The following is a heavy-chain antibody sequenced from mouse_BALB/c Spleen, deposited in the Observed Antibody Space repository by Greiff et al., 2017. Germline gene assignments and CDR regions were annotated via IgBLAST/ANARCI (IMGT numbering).Heavy chain of an antibody. Sequence: EVQRVESGGGLVQPGGSMKLSCVASGFTFSNYWMNWVRQSPEKGLEWVAEIRLKSNNYATHYAESVKGRFTISRDDSKSSVYLQMNNLRAEDTGIYYCTRNYGNSFDDWGQGTTLTVSS. CDR2: IRLKSNNYAT. V-gene: IGHV6-6*02. CDR1: GFTFSNYW. CDR3: TRNYGNSFDD. J-gene: IGHJ2*01. D-gene: IGHD2-1*01.